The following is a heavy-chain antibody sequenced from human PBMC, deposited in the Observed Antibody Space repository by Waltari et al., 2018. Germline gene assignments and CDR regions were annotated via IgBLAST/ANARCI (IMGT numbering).Heavy chain of an antibody. CDR2: IIPILGIA. CDR3: AREGKDGFAYYFDY. J-gene: IGHJ4*02. CDR1: GGTFSSYP. V-gene: IGHV1-69*04. Sequence: QVQLVQSGAEVTKPGSSVKVSCKASGGTFSSYPISWVRQAPGQGLEWMGRIIPILGIANYAQKFQGRVTITADKSTSTAYMELSSLRSEDTAVYYCAREGKDGFAYYFDYWGQGTLVTVSS. D-gene: IGHD5-12*01.